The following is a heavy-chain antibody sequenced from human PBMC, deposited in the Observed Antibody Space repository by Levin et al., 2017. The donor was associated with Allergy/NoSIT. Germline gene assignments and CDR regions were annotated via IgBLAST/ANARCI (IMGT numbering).Heavy chain of an antibody. Sequence: PGGSLRLSCAASGFTFSSYSMNWVRQAPGKGLEWVSSISSSSSYIYYADSVKGRFTISRDNAKNSLYLQMNSLRAEDTAVYYCARVSRGYCSSTSCSDFDYWGQGTLVTVSS. CDR1: GFTFSSYS. J-gene: IGHJ4*02. CDR2: ISSSSSYI. V-gene: IGHV3-21*01. CDR3: ARVSRGYCSSTSCSDFDY. D-gene: IGHD2-2*01.